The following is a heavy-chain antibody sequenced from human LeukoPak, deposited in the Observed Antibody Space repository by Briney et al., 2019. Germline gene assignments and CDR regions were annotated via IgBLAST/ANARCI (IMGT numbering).Heavy chain of an antibody. V-gene: IGHV4-39*07. J-gene: IGHJ5*02. CDR1: GGSISSSSYY. D-gene: IGHD6-13*01. Sequence: SETLSLTCTVSGGSISSSSYYWGWIRQPPGKGLEWIGSIYYSGSTYYNPSLKSRVTISVDTSKNQFSLQLTSVTAADTAVYYCARAYSSSWYFNWFDPWGQGTLVTVSS. CDR2: IYYSGST. CDR3: ARAYSSSWYFNWFDP.